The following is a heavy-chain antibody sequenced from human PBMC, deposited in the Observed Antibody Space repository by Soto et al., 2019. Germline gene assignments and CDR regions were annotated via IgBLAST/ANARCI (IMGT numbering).Heavy chain of an antibody. J-gene: IGHJ4*02. Sequence: EVQLLESGGELVQPGGSLRLSCVASGFTFRTNPMSWVRQAPGKGREWVSGVSDSGAKTCYADSVKGRFTVSRDNSKNTLYLEMNSLRAEDTAVYYCAKDFQFGGSWTGYFDNWGQGTLVTVSS. CDR3: AKDFQFGGSWTGYFDN. CDR2: VSDSGAKT. CDR1: GFTFRTNP. V-gene: IGHV3-23*01. D-gene: IGHD3-10*01.